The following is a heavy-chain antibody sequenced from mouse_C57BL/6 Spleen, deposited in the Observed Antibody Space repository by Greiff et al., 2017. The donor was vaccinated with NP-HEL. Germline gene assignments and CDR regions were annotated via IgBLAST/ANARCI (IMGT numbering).Heavy chain of an antibody. D-gene: IGHD2-3*01. V-gene: IGHV10-1*01. CDR2: IRSKSNNYAT. CDR3: VRDGYYVAY. CDR1: GFSFNTYA. J-gene: IGHJ3*01. Sequence: EVKLVESGGGLVQPKGSLKLSCAASGFSFNTYAMNWVRQAPGKGLEWVARIRSKSNNYATYYADSVKDRFTISRDDSESMLYLQMNNLKTEDTAMYYCVRDGYYVAYWGQGTLVTVSA.